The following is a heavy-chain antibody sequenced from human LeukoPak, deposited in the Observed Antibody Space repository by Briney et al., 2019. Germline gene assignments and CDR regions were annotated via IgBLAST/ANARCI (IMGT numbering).Heavy chain of an antibody. CDR1: EFAVSANY. Sequence: GGSLRLSCSASEFAVSANYMSWVRQAPGKGLEWVSVIYGGAATCFAAGTTFYADSVKGRFTIFRDNSKNMLYLQMNSLSGDDTAVYSYASAFYRDGSGYDRPPAYWGQGTLVTVSS. J-gene: IGHJ4*02. CDR3: ASAFYRDGSGYDRPPAY. D-gene: IGHD5-12*01. CDR2: IYGGAATCFAAGTT. V-gene: IGHV3-53*05.